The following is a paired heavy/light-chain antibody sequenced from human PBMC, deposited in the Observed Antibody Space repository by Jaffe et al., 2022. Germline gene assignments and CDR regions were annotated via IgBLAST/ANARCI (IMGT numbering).Heavy chain of an antibody. Sequence: QVELQESGPGLVKPSETLSLTCSVSGGSISSYYWGWIRQPPGKRLEWIAYIYDSGSTKFNPSLKSRVTISLDTSKNQFSLKLYSVTAADTALYYCAKVAPATSTNQGWYFDLWGRGTLVTVSS. V-gene: IGHV4-59*01. J-gene: IGHJ2*01. CDR2: IYDSGST. CDR3: AKVAPATSTNQGWYFDL. D-gene: IGHD2-2*01. CDR1: GGSISSYY.
Light chain of an antibody. CDR2: QDN. V-gene: IGLV3-1*01. Sequence: SYELTQPPSVSVSPGQTASITCSGDKLGDKYASWYQQKPGQSPVVVIYQDNKRPSGIPERFSGSNSGNTATLTINGPQATDEADYYCQAWDSSTVVFGGGTKLTVL. CDR3: QAWDSSTVV. J-gene: IGLJ2*01. CDR1: KLGDKY.